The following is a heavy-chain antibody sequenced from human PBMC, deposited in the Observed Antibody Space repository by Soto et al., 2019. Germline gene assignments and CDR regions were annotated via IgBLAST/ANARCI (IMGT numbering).Heavy chain of an antibody. CDR2: INPNSGGT. D-gene: IGHD3-3*01. V-gene: IGHV1-2*04. CDR3: ARTNYDFWSGAAKNYGMDV. Sequence: ASVKVSCKASGYTFTGYYMHWVRQAPGQGLEWMGWINPNSGGTNYAQKFQGWVTMTRDTSISTAYMELSRLRSDDTAVYYCARTNYDFWSGAAKNYGMDVWGQGTTVTVSS. J-gene: IGHJ6*02. CDR1: GYTFTGYY.